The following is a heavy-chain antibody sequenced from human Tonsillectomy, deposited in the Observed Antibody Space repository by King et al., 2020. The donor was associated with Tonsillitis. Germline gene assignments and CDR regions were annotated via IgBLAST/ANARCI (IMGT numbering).Heavy chain of an antibody. D-gene: IGHD2-2*01. CDR3: AVCACPRTSCYTFDY. J-gene: IGHJ4*02. V-gene: IGHV4-39*01. Sequence: QLQESGPGLVRPSESLSLTCTVSGASISSSDHYWGWIRQPPGRGLEWIATVYSSGSTYYNPSLKSRVSISADTSKNQFSLKLTSVAAADTAVYFCAVCACPRTSCYTFDYWGQGILVTVSS. CDR1: GASISSSDHY. CDR2: VYSSGST.